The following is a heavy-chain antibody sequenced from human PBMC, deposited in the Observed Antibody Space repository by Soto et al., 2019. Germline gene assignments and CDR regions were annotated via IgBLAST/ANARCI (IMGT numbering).Heavy chain of an antibody. CDR2: ISYDGSHK. J-gene: IGHJ4*02. CDR1: GFTFSNYG. CDR3: AKDGAPRYCGRSSCHPAGAY. D-gene: IGHD2-15*01. Sequence: QVQLVESGGGVVQPGRSLRLSCAGSGFTFSNYGLHCVRQAPCKGLEWVAVISYDGSHKYYSDSVKGRFTISRDNSHNMLYLQMDSLRAEDTAVYYCAKDGAPRYCGRSSCHPAGAYWGQGTLVTVSS. V-gene: IGHV3-30*18.